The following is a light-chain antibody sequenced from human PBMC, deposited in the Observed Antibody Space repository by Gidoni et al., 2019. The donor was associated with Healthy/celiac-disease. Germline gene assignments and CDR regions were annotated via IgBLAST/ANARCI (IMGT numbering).Light chain of an antibody. CDR3: RQYNNWWT. CDR2: GAA. J-gene: IGKJ1*01. V-gene: IGKV3-15*01. Sequence: EIVLTQSPATLSVSPGERATLSCRASQSVNSNLAWYQQKPGQAPRLLIYGAATRATGIPARFSGSRSGTEFTLTISSLQSEDFAVYYCRQYNNWWTFGQGTKVEIK. CDR1: QSVNSN.